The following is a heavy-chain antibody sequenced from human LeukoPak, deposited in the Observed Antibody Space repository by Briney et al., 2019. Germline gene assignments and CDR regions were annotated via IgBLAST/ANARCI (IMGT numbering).Heavy chain of an antibody. CDR1: GFSLSTSGVG. CDR2: IYWDDDK. CDR3: AHRGVVSSSWRNNWFDP. D-gene: IGHD6-13*01. V-gene: IGHV2-5*02. J-gene: IGHJ5*02. Sequence: SGPTLVKPTQTLTLTCTFSGFSLSTSGVGVGWIRQPPGKALEWLALIYWDDDKRYSPSLKSRLTITKDTSKNQVVLAMTNMDPVNTATYYCAHRGVVSSSWRNNWFDPWGQGTLVTVSS.